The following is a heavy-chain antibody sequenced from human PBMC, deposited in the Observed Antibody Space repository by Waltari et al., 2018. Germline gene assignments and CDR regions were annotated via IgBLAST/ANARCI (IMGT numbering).Heavy chain of an antibody. V-gene: IGHV1-69*05. CDR2: IIPIFGTA. Sequence: QVQLVQSGAEVKKPGSSVKVSCKASGGTFSSYAISWVRQAPGQGLEWMGGIIPIFGTANYAQKFQGRVTITTDESTSTAYMELSSLRSEDTAVYYCARELTTYSYGYGAHDAFDIWGQGTMVTVSS. J-gene: IGHJ3*02. D-gene: IGHD5-18*01. CDR3: ARELTTYSYGYGAHDAFDI. CDR1: GGTFSSYA.